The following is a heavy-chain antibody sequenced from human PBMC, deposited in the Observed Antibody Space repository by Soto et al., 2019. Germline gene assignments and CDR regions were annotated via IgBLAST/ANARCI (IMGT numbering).Heavy chain of an antibody. CDR3: ARMTTPSYFDY. V-gene: IGHV4-59*01. CDR1: GCSISSYY. J-gene: IGHJ4*02. D-gene: IGHD4-4*01. Sequence: WETLSLTCTVSGCSISSYYRSWIRQPPGKGLEWISSIYYSGSTNYNPSLRSRVTISVDTSKNQFSLKLSSVTAADTAVDYSARMTTPSYFDYWGQGTLVTVSS. CDR2: IYYSGST.